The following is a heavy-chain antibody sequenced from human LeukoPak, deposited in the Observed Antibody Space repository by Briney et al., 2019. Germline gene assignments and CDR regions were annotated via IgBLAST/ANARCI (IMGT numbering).Heavy chain of an antibody. D-gene: IGHD3-9*01. CDR3: ARCPAILTGYYRGIDP. Sequence: GASVRVSCKASGYTFTSYGISWVRQAPGQGLEWMGWISAYNGNTNYAQKLQGRVTMTTDTSASTAYMELRSLRSDDTAVYYCARCPAILTGYYRGIDPWGQGTLVTVSS. CDR2: ISAYNGNT. V-gene: IGHV1-18*04. CDR1: GYTFTSYG. J-gene: IGHJ5*02.